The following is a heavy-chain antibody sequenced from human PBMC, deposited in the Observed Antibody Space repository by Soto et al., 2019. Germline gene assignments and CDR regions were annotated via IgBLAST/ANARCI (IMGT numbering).Heavy chain of an antibody. J-gene: IGHJ5*02. D-gene: IGHD3-3*01. Sequence: PSETLSLTCTVSGGSISSSSYYWGWIRQPPGKGLEWIGSIYYSGSTYYNPSLKSRVTISVDTSKNQFSLKLSSVTAADTAVYYCARLLPVRRPKPRADDFWSGYRWFDPWGQGTLVTVSS. CDR3: ARLLPVRRPKPRADDFWSGYRWFDP. CDR1: GGSISSSSYY. CDR2: IYYSGST. V-gene: IGHV4-39*01.